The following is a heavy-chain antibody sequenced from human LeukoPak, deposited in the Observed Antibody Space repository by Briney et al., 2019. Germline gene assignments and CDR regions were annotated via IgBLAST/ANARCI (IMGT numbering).Heavy chain of an antibody. Sequence: GASVKVSCKASGYTFTGYYMHWVRQAPGQGLEWMGRINPNSGGTNYAQKFQGRVTMTRDTSISTAYMELSRLRSDDTAVYYCARVPPRGSGSYNLFDYWGQGTLSPSPQ. V-gene: IGHV1-2*06. J-gene: IGHJ4*02. CDR2: INPNSGGT. CDR3: ARVPPRGSGSYNLFDY. CDR1: GYTFTGYY. D-gene: IGHD1-26*01.